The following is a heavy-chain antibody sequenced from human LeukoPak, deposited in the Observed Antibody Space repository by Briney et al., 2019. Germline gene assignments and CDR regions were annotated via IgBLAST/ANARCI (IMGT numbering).Heavy chain of an antibody. CDR3: ARGSSSWYWQGSSFDP. CDR1: GYTFTSYD. Sequence: ASVKVSCKASGYTFTSYDINWVRQATGQGLEWMGWMNPNSGNTGYAQKFQGRVTMTRNTSISTAYMELSSLRSEDTAVYYCARGSSSWYWQGSSFDPWGQGTLVTVSS. CDR2: MNPNSGNT. D-gene: IGHD6-13*01. V-gene: IGHV1-8*01. J-gene: IGHJ5*02.